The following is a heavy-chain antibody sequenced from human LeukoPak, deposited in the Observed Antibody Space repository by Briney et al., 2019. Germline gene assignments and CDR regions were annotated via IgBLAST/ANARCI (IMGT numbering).Heavy chain of an antibody. CDR3: ASDTYYDFWSDSYYFDY. J-gene: IGHJ4*02. CDR1: GGTFSSYA. V-gene: IGHV1-69*04. Sequence: SVKVSCKASGGTFSSYAISWVRQAPGQGLEWMGRIIPQLGIANYAQKFQGRVTITADKSTSTAYMELSSLRSEDTAVYYCASDTYYDFWSDSYYFDYWGQGTLVTVSS. D-gene: IGHD3-3*01. CDR2: IIPQLGIA.